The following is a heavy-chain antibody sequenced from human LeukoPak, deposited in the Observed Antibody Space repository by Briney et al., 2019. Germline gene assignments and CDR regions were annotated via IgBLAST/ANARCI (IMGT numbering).Heavy chain of an antibody. CDR2: ISDSGDST. D-gene: IGHD6-13*01. J-gene: IGHJ3*02. Sequence: GGSQRLSCAASGFTFSNYAMSWVRQAPGKGLEWVSAISDSGDSTYYADSVRGRFTISRDNSKNTLYLQMNSLRAEDTALYFCAKELKIAPPDTVGFEIWGQGTMVTVSS. CDR1: GFTFSNYA. V-gene: IGHV3-23*01. CDR3: AKELKIAPPDTVGFEI.